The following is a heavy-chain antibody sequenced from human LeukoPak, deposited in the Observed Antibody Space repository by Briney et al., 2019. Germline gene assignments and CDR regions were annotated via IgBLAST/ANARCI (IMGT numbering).Heavy chain of an antibody. J-gene: IGHJ4*02. CDR3: AREGGGYSSGTFDY. CDR2: IYYSGST. V-gene: IGHV4-31*03. Sequence: SETLSLTCTVSGGSISSGGYYWSWIRQHPGKGLEWIGYIYYSGSTYYNPSLKSRVTISVDTSKNQFSLKLSSVTAADTAVYYCAREGGGYSSGTFDYWGQGTLVTVSS. CDR1: GGSISSGGYY. D-gene: IGHD5-18*01.